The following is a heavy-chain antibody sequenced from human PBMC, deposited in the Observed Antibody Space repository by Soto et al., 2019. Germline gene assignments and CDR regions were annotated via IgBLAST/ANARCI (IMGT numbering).Heavy chain of an antibody. CDR3: ATRLPSAAYYYYGMDV. D-gene: IGHD6-6*01. Sequence: ASVKVSCKASGGTFSSYAISWVRQAPGQGLEWMGGIIPIFGTANYAQKFQGRVTITADESTSTAYMELSSLRSEDTAVYYCATRLPSAAYYYYGMDVWGQGTTVTVSS. J-gene: IGHJ6*02. CDR2: IIPIFGTA. CDR1: GGTFSSYA. V-gene: IGHV1-69*13.